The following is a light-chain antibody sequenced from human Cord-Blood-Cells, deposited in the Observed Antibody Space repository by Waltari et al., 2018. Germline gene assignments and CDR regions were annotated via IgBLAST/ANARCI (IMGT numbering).Light chain of an antibody. CDR2: VAS. CDR1: QSVSSSY. CDR3: QQYGSSPLYT. J-gene: IGKJ2*01. V-gene: IGKV3-20*01. Sequence: EIVLTQSPGTLSLSPGERATLSCRASQSVSSSYLAWYQQKPGQAPRLLIYVASSSATGIPDRFSGSGSGTDFTLTISILEPEDFAVYYCQQYGSSPLYTFGQGTKLEIK.